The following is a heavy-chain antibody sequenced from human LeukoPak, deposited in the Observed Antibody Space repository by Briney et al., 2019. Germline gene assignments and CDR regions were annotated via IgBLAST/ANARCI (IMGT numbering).Heavy chain of an antibody. D-gene: IGHD1-26*01. CDR2: IYWDDDK. Sequence: SGPTLVNPTQTLTLTCTFSGFSLSTSGVTVGWIRQPPGKALEWLALIYWDDDKRYSPSLQSRLTITKDTSKNQVVLTMTNMDPVDTATYYCVHRLGRTSSGNYLGYYFDYWGQGTLVTVSS. CDR3: VHRLGRTSSGNYLGYYFDY. CDR1: GFSLSTSGVT. V-gene: IGHV2-5*02. J-gene: IGHJ4*02.